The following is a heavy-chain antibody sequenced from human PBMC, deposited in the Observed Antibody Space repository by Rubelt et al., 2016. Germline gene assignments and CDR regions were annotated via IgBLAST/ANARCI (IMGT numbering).Heavy chain of an antibody. V-gene: IGHV4-34*01. CDR3: ARDFGSSTSCYYGVCYYGMDV. Sequence: QVQLQQWGAGLLKPSETLSLTCAVYGGSFSGYYWSWIRQPPGKGLEWIGEINHSGSTNYNPSLKSRVTTSVDTSKNQFSLKLSSVTAADTAVYYCARDFGSSTSCYYGVCYYGMDVWGQGTTVTVSS. CDR2: INHSGST. CDR1: GGSFSGYY. D-gene: IGHD2-2*01. J-gene: IGHJ6*02.